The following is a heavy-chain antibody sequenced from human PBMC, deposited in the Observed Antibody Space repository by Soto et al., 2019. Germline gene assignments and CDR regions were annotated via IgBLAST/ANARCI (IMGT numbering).Heavy chain of an antibody. CDR2: INHSGST. Sequence: SQTLSRTCAVDGGCFCGYYWSWIRHPPGKGLEWIGEINHSGSTNYNPSLKSRVTISVDTSKNQFSLKLSSVTAADTAVYYCARVVITIFGVVRKYNWFDPWGQGTLVTVSS. CDR3: ARVVITIFGVVRKYNWFDP. CDR1: GGCFCGYY. V-gene: IGHV4-34*01. D-gene: IGHD3-3*01. J-gene: IGHJ5*02.